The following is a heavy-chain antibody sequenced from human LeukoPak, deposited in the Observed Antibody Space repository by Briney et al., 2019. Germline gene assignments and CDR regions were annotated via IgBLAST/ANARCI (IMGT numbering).Heavy chain of an antibody. CDR2: IYSGGST. CDR3: AGRSGSSWYYYYMDV. Sequence: GGSLRLSCAASGFTVSSNYMSWVRQAPGKGLEWVSVIYSGGSTYYADSVKGRFTISRDNSKNTLYLQMNSLRAEDTAVYYCAGRSGSSWYYYYMDVWGKGTTVTVSS. CDR1: GFTVSSNY. J-gene: IGHJ6*03. V-gene: IGHV3-66*01. D-gene: IGHD6-13*01.